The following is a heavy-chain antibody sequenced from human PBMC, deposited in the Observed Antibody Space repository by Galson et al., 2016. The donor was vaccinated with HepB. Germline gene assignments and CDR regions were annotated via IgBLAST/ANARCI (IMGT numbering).Heavy chain of an antibody. V-gene: IGHV3-48*03. Sequence: SLRLSCAASGFRFSSYSMNWVRQAPGKGLEWISYISTSSETISYADSVKGRFTISRDNARNSVSLLMNSLRVEDTAVYYCATAGVYNWNDVDLEYWGQGTLVTVSS. J-gene: IGHJ4*02. CDR1: GFRFSSYS. D-gene: IGHD1-1*01. CDR3: ATAGVYNWNDVDLEY. CDR2: ISTSSETI.